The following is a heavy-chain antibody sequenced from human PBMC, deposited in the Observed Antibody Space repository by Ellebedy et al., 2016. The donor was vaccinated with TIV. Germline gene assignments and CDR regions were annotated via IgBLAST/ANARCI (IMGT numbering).Heavy chain of an antibody. CDR1: GFTFSSFS. D-gene: IGHD3-22*01. V-gene: IGHV3-48*02. CDR2: ISSSSSTI. CDR3: ARDGPMIRVYGMDV. J-gene: IGHJ6*02. Sequence: PGGSLRLSCAAFGFTFSSFSMNWVRQAPGKGLEWVSSISSSSSTIYYADSVKGRFTVSRDNAKSSLYLQMNSLRDDDTAVYYCARDGPMIRVYGMDVWGHGTTVTVSS.